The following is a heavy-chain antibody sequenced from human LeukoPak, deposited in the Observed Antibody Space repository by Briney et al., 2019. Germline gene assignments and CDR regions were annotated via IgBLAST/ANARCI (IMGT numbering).Heavy chain of an antibody. CDR2: INHSGST. V-gene: IGHV4-34*01. CDR3: ARVVDDYYDSSGYLQPFDY. D-gene: IGHD3-22*01. J-gene: IGHJ4*02. Sequence: SETLSLTCAVYGGSFSGYYWSWIRQPPGKGLEWIGEINHSGSTNYNPSLKSRVTISVDTSKNQLSLKLSSVTAADTAVYYCARVVDDYYDSSGYLQPFDYWGQGTLVTVSS. CDR1: GGSFSGYY.